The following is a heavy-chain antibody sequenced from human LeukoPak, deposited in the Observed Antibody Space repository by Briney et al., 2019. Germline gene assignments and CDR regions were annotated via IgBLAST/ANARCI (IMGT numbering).Heavy chain of an antibody. CDR2: MIPILGIA. CDR3: ARDSSGWYGNWFDP. V-gene: IGHV1-69*04. J-gene: IGHJ5*02. D-gene: IGHD6-19*01. CDR1: GGTVSSYT. Sequence: SVKVSCKASGGTVSSYTISWVRQAPGQGLEWRGGMIPILGIANYAQKFQGRVTITADKSTSTAYMELSSLRSEDTAVYYCARDSSGWYGNWFDPWGQGTLVTVSS.